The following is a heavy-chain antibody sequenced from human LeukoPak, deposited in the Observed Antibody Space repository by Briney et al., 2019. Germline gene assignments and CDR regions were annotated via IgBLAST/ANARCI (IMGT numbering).Heavy chain of an antibody. D-gene: IGHD4-17*01. CDR2: ISGSGGST. V-gene: IGHV3-23*01. CDR1: GFTFSRYG. CDR3: AREVYGDSRFDP. Sequence: GGTLRLSCAASGFTFSRYGMSWVRQAPGKGLEWVSAISGSGGSTYYADSVKGRFTISRDNSKNTLYLQMNSLRVEDTAVYYCAREVYGDSRFDPWGQGTLVTVSS. J-gene: IGHJ5*02.